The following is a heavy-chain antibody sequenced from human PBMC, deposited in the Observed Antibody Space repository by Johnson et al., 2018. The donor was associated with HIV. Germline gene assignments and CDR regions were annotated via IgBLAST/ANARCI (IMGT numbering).Heavy chain of an antibody. CDR2: INWNGGST. CDR3: ARENYYDILNDAFDI. J-gene: IGHJ3*02. Sequence: VQLVESGGGVVQPGRSLRLSCAASGFTFSSYAMHWVRQAPGKGLEWVSGINWNGGSTGYADSVKGRFTISRDNAKNSLYLQMNSLRAEDTALYYCARENYYDILNDAFDIWGQGTMVTVSS. V-gene: IGHV3-20*04. D-gene: IGHD3-22*01. CDR1: GFTFSSYA.